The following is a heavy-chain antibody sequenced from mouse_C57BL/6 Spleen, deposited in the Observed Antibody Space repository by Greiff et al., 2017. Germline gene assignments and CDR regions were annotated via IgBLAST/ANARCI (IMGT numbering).Heavy chain of an antibody. CDR1: GYTFTSYW. V-gene: IGHV1-72*01. Sequence: QVQLQQPGAELVKPGASVKLSCKASGYTFTSYWMHWVKQRPGRGLEWIGRIDPNSGGTKYNAKFKSKATLTIDKPSSTAYMQLISLTSEESAVYDCARGYDGFKDWFAYWGQGTLGTVSA. CDR2: IDPNSGGT. D-gene: IGHD2-3*01. CDR3: ARGYDGFKDWFAY. J-gene: IGHJ3*01.